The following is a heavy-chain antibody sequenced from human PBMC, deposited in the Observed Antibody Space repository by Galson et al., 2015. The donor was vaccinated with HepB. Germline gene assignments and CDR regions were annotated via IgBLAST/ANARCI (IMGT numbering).Heavy chain of an antibody. V-gene: IGHV3-30*18. D-gene: IGHD5-18*01. J-gene: IGHJ4*02. CDR3: AKSREYSYVEGYFDY. CDR2: ISYDGSNK. CDR1: GFTFSSYG. Sequence: SLRLSCAASGFTFSSYGMHWVRQAPGKGLEWVAVISYDGSNKYYADSVKGRFTISRDNSKNTLYLQMNSLRAEDTAVYYCAKSREYSYVEGYFDYWGQGTLVTVSS.